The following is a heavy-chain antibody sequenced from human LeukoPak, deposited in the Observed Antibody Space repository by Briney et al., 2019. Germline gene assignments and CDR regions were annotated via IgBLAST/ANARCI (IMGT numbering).Heavy chain of an antibody. CDR3: ARQAVRCYDGSAFDY. CDR1: GYSFTNYW. J-gene: IGHJ4*02. Sequence: GESLKISCKGSGYSFTNYWIGWVRQMPGKGLEWMGIISPGDSDTRYSPSFQGQVTMSADKSIRTAYLQWSSLKASDTTMYYCARQAVRCYDGSAFDYWGQGTLVTVSS. D-gene: IGHD3-22*01. V-gene: IGHV5-51*01. CDR2: ISPGDSDT.